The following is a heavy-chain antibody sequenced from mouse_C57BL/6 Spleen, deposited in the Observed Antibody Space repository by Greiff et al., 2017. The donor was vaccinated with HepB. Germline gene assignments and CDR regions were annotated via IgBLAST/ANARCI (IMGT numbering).Heavy chain of an antibody. Sequence: DVMLVESGEGLVKPGGSLKLSCAASGFTFSSYAMSWVRQTPEKRLEWVAYISSGGDYIYYADTVKGRFTISRDNARNTLYRQMSSLKSGDTAMYYCTISYGNDYAMDYWGQGTSVTASS. J-gene: IGHJ4*01. CDR2: ISSGGDYI. V-gene: IGHV5-9-1*02. CDR3: TISYGNDYAMDY. D-gene: IGHD2-1*01. CDR1: GFTFSSYA.